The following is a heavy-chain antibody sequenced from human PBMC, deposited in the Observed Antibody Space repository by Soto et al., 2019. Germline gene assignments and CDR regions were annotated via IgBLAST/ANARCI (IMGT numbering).Heavy chain of an antibody. D-gene: IGHD3-22*01. Sequence: ASVKVSCKVSGYTLTELSMHWVRQAPGKGLEWMGGFDPEDGETIYAQKFQGRVTMTEDTSTDTAYLELSSLRSEDTAVYYFATTYYYDSSGLHGLMNWFDPWGQGTLVTVSS. CDR3: ATTYYYDSSGLHGLMNWFDP. V-gene: IGHV1-24*01. CDR2: FDPEDGET. CDR1: GYTLTELS. J-gene: IGHJ5*02.